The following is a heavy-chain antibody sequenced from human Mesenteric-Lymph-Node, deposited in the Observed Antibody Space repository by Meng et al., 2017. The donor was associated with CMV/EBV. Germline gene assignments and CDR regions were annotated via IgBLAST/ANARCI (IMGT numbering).Heavy chain of an antibody. CDR3: ARDPGDIGVVLGGPDYSSSWEDY. J-gene: IGHJ4*02. D-gene: IGHD6-13*01. CDR1: GFTLRGYW. CDR2: IRGDGSNT. Sequence: GESLKISCAVPGFTLRGYWMLWVRQAPGKGLVGVSRIRGDGSNTTYAHCVMGRSTVSGDNAKNTLYLQMNSLRAEDRAVYYCARDPGDIGVVLGGPDYSSSWEDYWGQGTLVTVSS. V-gene: IGHV3-74*03.